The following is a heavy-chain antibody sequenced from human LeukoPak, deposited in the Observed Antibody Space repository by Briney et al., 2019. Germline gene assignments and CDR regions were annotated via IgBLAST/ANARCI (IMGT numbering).Heavy chain of an antibody. Sequence: GGSLRLSCAASGFSFSDHYMDWVRQAPGKGLEWVSSISSSSSYIYYADSVKGRFTISRDNAKNSLYLQMNSLKTEDTAIYYCTWQLLWGIFDPWGQGTLVTVSS. V-gene: IGHV3-21*03. J-gene: IGHJ5*02. D-gene: IGHD3-10*01. CDR2: ISSSSSYI. CDR3: TWQLLWGIFDP. CDR1: GFSFSDHY.